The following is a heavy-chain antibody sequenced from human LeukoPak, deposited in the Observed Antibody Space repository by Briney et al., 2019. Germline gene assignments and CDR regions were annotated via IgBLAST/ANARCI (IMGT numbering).Heavy chain of an antibody. CDR1: GFTFSSHW. CDR3: ARREYCSSTSCSNFNWFDP. V-gene: IGHV4-30-2*01. J-gene: IGHJ5*02. CDR2: IYHSGST. D-gene: IGHD2-2*01. Sequence: LRLSCAASGFTFSSHWMHWIRQPPGKGLEWIGYIYHSGSTYYNPSLKSRVTISVDRSKNQFSLKLSSVTAADTAVYYCARREYCSSTSCSNFNWFDPWGQGTLVTVSS.